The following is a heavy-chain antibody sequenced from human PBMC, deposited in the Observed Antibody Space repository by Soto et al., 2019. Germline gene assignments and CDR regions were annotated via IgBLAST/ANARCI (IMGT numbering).Heavy chain of an antibody. CDR1: GFTFSSYG. CDR2: IWYDGSNK. Sequence: QVQLVESGGGVVQPGRSLRLSCAASGFTFSSYGMHWVRQAPGKGLEWVAVIWYDGSNKYYADSVKGRFTISRDNSMNTLYLQMNSRRAEDTAVSYCAREKIYYILAGCYIVHYCYGMDVWGQGTTVTVSS. D-gene: IGHD3-9*01. CDR3: AREKIYYILAGCYIVHYCYGMDV. J-gene: IGHJ6*02. V-gene: IGHV3-33*01.